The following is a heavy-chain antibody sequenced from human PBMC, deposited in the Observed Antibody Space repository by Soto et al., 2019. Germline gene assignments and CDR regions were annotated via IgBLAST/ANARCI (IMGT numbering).Heavy chain of an antibody. V-gene: IGHV3-23*01. Sequence: EVQLLESGGGLVQPGGSLRLSCAASRLTFSRYAMSWVRQAPGKGLEWVSGISGRGDSTYYADSVKGRFTISRDNSNNTLFLQMNNLIAEDTAVYYCAKAFYREEDGYNSFDYWGQGTLVTVSS. D-gene: IGHD5-12*01. J-gene: IGHJ4*02. CDR3: AKAFYREEDGYNSFDY. CDR2: ISGRGDST. CDR1: RLTFSRYA.